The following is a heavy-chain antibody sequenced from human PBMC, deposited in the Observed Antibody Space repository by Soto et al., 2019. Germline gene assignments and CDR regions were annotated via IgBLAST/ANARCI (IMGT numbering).Heavy chain of an antibody. V-gene: IGHV4-39*01. Sequence: SETLSLTCIVSGGSVSSSNYYWGWVRQSPGKGLEWIGSIYYSGNTYYNPSLESRVTISVDKSNNEFSLKVNSVTAADSAVYFCARLEGLATISYYFDFWGPGAQVTVSS. CDR1: GGSVSSSNYY. CDR2: IYYSGNT. J-gene: IGHJ4*02. CDR3: ARLEGLATISYYFDF. D-gene: IGHD3-9*01.